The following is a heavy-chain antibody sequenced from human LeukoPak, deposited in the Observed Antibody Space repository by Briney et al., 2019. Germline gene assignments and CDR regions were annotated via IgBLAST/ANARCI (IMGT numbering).Heavy chain of an antibody. CDR1: GYTFTSYD. V-gene: IGHV1-8*03. CDR3: AREGVEDSSGWYTHFDY. Sequence: ASVKVSCKASGYTFTSYDINWVRQATGQGLEWMGWMNPNSGNTGYAQKFQGRVTITRNTSISTAYMELSSLRSEDTAVYYCAREGVEDSSGWYTHFDYWGQGTLVTVSS. CDR2: MNPNSGNT. J-gene: IGHJ4*02. D-gene: IGHD6-19*01.